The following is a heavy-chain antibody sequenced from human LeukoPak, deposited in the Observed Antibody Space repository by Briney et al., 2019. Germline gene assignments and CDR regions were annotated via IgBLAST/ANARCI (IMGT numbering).Heavy chain of an antibody. CDR1: GFTFSSYS. CDR2: ISSSSSYI. V-gene: IGHV3-21*01. Sequence: GGSLRLSCAASGFTFSSYSMNWVRQAPGKGLEWVSSISSSSSYIYYADSVKGRFTISRDNAKNSLYLQMNSLRAEDTAVYYCARAKIQLWSHHFDYWGQGTLVTVSS. D-gene: IGHD5-18*01. J-gene: IGHJ4*02. CDR3: ARAKIQLWSHHFDY.